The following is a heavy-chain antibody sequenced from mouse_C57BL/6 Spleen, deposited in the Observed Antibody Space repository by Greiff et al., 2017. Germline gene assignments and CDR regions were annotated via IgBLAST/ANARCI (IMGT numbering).Heavy chain of an antibody. CDR1: GYTFTSYW. V-gene: IGHV1-50*01. CDR3: ALITSGMDY. CDR2: IDPSDSYT. J-gene: IGHJ4*01. Sequence: QVQLQQSGAELVKPGASVKLSCKASGYTFTSYWMQWVKQRPGQGLEWIGEIDPSDSYTNYNQKFKGKATLTVDTSSSTAYMQLSSLTSEDSAVYYCALITSGMDYWGQGTSVTVSS. D-gene: IGHD1-1*01.